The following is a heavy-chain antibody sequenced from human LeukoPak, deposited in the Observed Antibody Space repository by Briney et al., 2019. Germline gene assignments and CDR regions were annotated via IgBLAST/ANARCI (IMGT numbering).Heavy chain of an antibody. D-gene: IGHD3-9*01. Sequence: GGSLRLSCAASGFTFSSYGMSWVRQAPGKGLEWVSAISGSGGSTYYADSVKGRFTISRDNSKNTLYLQMNSLRAEDTAVYYCAKDLSGNYDILTGYYNVYYFDYWGQGTLVTVSS. CDR2: ISGSGGST. V-gene: IGHV3-23*01. J-gene: IGHJ4*02. CDR1: GFTFSSYG. CDR3: AKDLSGNYDILTGYYNVYYFDY.